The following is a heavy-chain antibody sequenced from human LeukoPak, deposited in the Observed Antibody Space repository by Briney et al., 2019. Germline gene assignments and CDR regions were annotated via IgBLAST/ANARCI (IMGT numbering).Heavy chain of an antibody. CDR1: GGSFSGYY. Sequence: SETLSLTCAVYGGSFSGYYWSWIRQPPGKGLEWLGEINHSGSTNYNPSLKSRVTISVDTSKNQFSLKLSSVTAADTAVYYCARVLTRGSCYSCWFDPWGQGTLVTVSS. J-gene: IGHJ5*02. V-gene: IGHV4-34*01. CDR3: ARVLTRGSCYSCWFDP. D-gene: IGHD2-15*01. CDR2: INHSGST.